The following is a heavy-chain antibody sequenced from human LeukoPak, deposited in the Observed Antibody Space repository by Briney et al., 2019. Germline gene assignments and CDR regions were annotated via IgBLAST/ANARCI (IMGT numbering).Heavy chain of an antibody. D-gene: IGHD4-17*01. CDR2: IKQDGSEK. V-gene: IGHV3-7*01. CDR3: ARGDYGDAQSVD. Sequence: PGGSLRLSCVASGFTFSSYWMSWVRQAPGKGLEWVANIKQDGSEKYYVDSVKGRFTISRDNAKNSLYLQMNSLRAEDTAVYYCARGDYGDAQSVDWGQGTLVTVSS. CDR1: GFTFSSYW. J-gene: IGHJ4*02.